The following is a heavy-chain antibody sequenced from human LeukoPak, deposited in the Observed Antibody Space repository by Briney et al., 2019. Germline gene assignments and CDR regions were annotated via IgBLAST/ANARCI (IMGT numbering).Heavy chain of an antibody. J-gene: IGHJ4*02. V-gene: IGHV4-59*08. CDR1: GGSISPYY. CDR2: IYYTGST. Sequence: SETLSLTCTVSGGSISPYYWTWIRQPPGKGLEWIGFIYYTGSTNYNSSLKSRVTMSIDTSKKQFSLKLTSVTAADTAVYYCARRVEPVAGTGSFDYWGQGTLVTVSS. D-gene: IGHD6-19*01. CDR3: ARRVEPVAGTGSFDY.